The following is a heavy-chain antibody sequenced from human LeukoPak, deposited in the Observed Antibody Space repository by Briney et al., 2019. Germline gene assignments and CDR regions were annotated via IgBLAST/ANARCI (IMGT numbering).Heavy chain of an antibody. J-gene: IGHJ4*02. CDR2: INHSGST. Sequence: SETLSLTCAVYGGSFSGYYWSWIRQPPGKGLEWIGEINHSGSTNYNPSLKSRVTISVDTSKNQFSLKLSSVTAADTAVYYCARGPRATIFGVVIKDYWGQGTLVTVSS. V-gene: IGHV4-34*01. CDR3: ARGPRATIFGVVIKDY. CDR1: GGSFSGYY. D-gene: IGHD3-3*01.